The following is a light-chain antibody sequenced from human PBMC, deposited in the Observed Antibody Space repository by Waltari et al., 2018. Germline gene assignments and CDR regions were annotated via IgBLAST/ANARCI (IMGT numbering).Light chain of an antibody. CDR1: QSLVDTNGKTF. CDR3: GQGTHLPFT. J-gene: IGKJ3*01. Sequence: DAVMTQSPLSLPIIPGQPASISCRSSQSLVDTNGKTFLSWYQQKPGQPPRRLIYEVSNLDSGVPDRFSGSGAGTDFTLRISRVEAEDFGLYYCGQGTHLPFTFGPGTKLEIK. CDR2: EVS. V-gene: IGKV2-30*01.